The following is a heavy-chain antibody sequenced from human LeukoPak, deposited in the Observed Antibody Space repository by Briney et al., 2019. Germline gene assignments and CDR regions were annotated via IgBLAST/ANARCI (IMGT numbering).Heavy chain of an antibody. Sequence: SETLSLTCAVSGGSISSDNWWSWVRQPPGKGLEWIGEINHSGSTNYNPSLKSRVTISVDTSKNQFSLKLSSVTAADTAVYYCARRWLTRKRRAGWLQLVRGGSDAFDIWGQGTMVTVSS. V-gene: IGHV4-4*02. CDR2: INHSGST. D-gene: IGHD5-24*01. CDR3: ARRWLTRKRRAGWLQLVRGGSDAFDI. J-gene: IGHJ3*02. CDR1: GGSISSDNW.